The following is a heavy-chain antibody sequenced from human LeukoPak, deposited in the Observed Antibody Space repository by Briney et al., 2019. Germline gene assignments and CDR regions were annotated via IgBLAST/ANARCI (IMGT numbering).Heavy chain of an antibody. V-gene: IGHV3-21*01. D-gene: IGHD4-17*01. CDR3: AKISHDYGDSADY. CDR2: ISTSSYDI. Sequence: GRSLRLSCAASGLTFSSYSMNWVRQAPGKGLEWVSPISTSSYDIYYADSVKGRFTISRDNAKNSLYLQMNSLRAEDTAMYYCAKISHDYGDSADYWGQGTLVTVSS. J-gene: IGHJ4*02. CDR1: GLTFSSYS.